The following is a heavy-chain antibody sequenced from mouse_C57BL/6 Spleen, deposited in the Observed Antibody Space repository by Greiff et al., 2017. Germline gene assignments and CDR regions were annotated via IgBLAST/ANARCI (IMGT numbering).Heavy chain of an antibody. V-gene: IGHV1-59*01. J-gene: IGHJ3*01. CDR1: GYTFTSSW. D-gene: IGHD2-4*01. CDR3: ARKEEGYDYDFAY. Sequence: QVQLQQPGAELVRPGTSVKLSCKASGYTFTSSWMHWVKQRPGQGLEWIGVIDPSDSYTNYNQKFKGKATLTVDTSSSTAYMQLSSLTSEDSAVYYCARKEEGYDYDFAYWGQGTLVTVSA. CDR2: IDPSDSYT.